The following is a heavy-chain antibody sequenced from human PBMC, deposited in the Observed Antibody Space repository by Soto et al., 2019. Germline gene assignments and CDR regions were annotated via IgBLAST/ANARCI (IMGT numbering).Heavy chain of an antibody. Sequence: PGGSLRLSCAASGFTFSSYWMSWVRQAPGKGLEWVANIKQDGSEKYYVDPVKGRFTISRDNAKNSLYLQMNSLRAEDTAVYYCARDVFNFWSGIGAFDIWGQGTMVTVSS. J-gene: IGHJ3*02. CDR2: IKQDGSEK. D-gene: IGHD3-3*01. CDR3: ARDVFNFWSGIGAFDI. CDR1: GFTFSSYW. V-gene: IGHV3-7*03.